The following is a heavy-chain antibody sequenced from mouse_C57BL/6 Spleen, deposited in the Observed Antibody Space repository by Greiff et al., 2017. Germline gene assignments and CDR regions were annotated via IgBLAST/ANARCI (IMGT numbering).Heavy chain of an antibody. CDR2: INPSTGGT. V-gene: IGHV1-42*01. J-gene: IGHJ4*01. CDR3: ARWDYDEEYYYAMDY. Sequence: EVQLQQSGPELVKPGASVKISCKASGYSFTGYYMNWVKQSPEKSLEWIGEINPSTGGTTYNQKFKAKATLTVDKSSSTAYMQLKSLTSEDSAVYYCARWDYDEEYYYAMDYWGQGTSVTVSS. D-gene: IGHD2-4*01. CDR1: GYSFTGYY.